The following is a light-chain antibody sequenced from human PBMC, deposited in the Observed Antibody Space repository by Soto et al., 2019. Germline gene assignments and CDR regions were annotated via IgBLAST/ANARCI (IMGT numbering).Light chain of an antibody. CDR1: QSVSSY. CDR3: QQRSNWPHT. J-gene: IGKJ2*01. CDR2: DAS. V-gene: IGKV3-11*01. Sequence: EIVLTQSPATLPLSPGERATLSCRASQSVSSYLAWYQQKPGQAPRTLIYDASNRATGIPARFSGSGSGTDFSLTISSLEPEDFAVYYCQQRSNWPHTFGQGTKLEIK.